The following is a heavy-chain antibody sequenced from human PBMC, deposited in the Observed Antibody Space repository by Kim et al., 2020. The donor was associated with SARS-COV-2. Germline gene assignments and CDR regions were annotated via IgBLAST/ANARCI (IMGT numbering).Heavy chain of an antibody. J-gene: IGHJ3*02. Sequence: GESLKISCKGSGYSFTSYWIGWVRQMPGKGLEWMGIIYPGDSDTRYSPSFQGQATISADKSISTAYLQWSSLKASDTAMYYCATPIAAGATHLGDAFDIWGQGTMVTVSS. CDR3: ATPIAAGATHLGDAFDI. D-gene: IGHD6-13*01. V-gene: IGHV5-51*01. CDR1: GYSFTSYW. CDR2: IYPGDSDT.